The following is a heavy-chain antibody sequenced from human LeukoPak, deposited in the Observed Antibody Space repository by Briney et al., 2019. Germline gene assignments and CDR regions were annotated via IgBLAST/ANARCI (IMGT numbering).Heavy chain of an antibody. CDR2: IYTSGST. CDR3: ARGRLYYDILTGYQEVGWFDP. J-gene: IGHJ5*02. D-gene: IGHD3-9*01. V-gene: IGHV4-4*07. Sequence: SETLSLTCTVSGGSISSYYWSWIRQPAGKGLEWIGRIYTSGSTNYNPSLKSRVTMSVDTSKNQFSLKLSSVTAADTAVYYCARGRLYYDILTGYQEVGWFDPWGQETLVTVSS. CDR1: GGSISSYY.